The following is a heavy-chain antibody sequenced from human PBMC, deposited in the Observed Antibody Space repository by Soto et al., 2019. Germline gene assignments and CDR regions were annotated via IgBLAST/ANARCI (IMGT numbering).Heavy chain of an antibody. Sequence: PGGSLSHSSVSPEFASPGGGCTWVRRAPGQELEWMGWISAYNGNTNYAQKLQGRVTMTTDTSTSTSYMELRSLRSDDTPVYYWARPGIPVTAAKRNDSLYNCGQGKMVT. CDR1: EFASPGGG. CDR3: ARPGIPVTAAKRNDSLYN. D-gene: IGHD2-21*02. V-gene: IGHV1-18*01. J-gene: IGHJ3*02. CDR2: ISAYNGNT.